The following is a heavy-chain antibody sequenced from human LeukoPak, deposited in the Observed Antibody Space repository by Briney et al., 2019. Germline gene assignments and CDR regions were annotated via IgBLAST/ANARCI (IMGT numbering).Heavy chain of an antibody. Sequence: GGSLRLSCAASGFAFSTYGMSWVRQAPGKGLEWVTTISGSGGGTYYADSVKGRFTISRDNFKNTLYLQMNSLTAEDTAVYFCAKDLAWGLDYWGQGTLVTVSS. CDR2: ISGSGGGT. D-gene: IGHD3-16*01. V-gene: IGHV3-23*01. J-gene: IGHJ4*02. CDR1: GFAFSTYG. CDR3: AKDLAWGLDY.